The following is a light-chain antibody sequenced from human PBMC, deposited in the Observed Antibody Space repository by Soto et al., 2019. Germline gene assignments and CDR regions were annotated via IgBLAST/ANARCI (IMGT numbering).Light chain of an antibody. CDR2: EDN. J-gene: IGLJ3*02. CDR1: RGSIASNY. Sequence: NFMLTQPHSVSESPGKTVTISCTRSRGSIASNYVQWYQQRPGSAPTTVIYEDNQRASGVPDRFSGSIDSSSNSASLTISGLKTEDEADYYCQSYDSSNLWVFGGGTQLTVL. V-gene: IGLV6-57*03. CDR3: QSYDSSNLWV.